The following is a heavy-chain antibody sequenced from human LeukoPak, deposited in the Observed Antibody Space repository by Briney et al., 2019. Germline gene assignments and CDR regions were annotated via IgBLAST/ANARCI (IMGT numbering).Heavy chain of an antibody. V-gene: IGHV3-74*01. J-gene: IGHJ4*02. D-gene: IGHD6-13*01. CDR2: INSDGSST. Sequence: PGGSLRLSCAASGFTFSSYWMHWVRQAPGKGLVWVSRINSDGSSTSYADSVKGRFTISRDNAKSTLYLQMNSLRAEDTAVYYCARDSPSYSSSWYFDYWGQGTLVTVSS. CDR3: ARDSPSYSSSWYFDY. CDR1: GFTFSSYW.